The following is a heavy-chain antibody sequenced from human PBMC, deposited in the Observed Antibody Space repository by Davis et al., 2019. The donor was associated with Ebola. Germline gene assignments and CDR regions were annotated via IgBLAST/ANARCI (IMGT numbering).Heavy chain of an antibody. V-gene: IGHV3-73*01. CDR2: IRSKANSYAT. J-gene: IGHJ4*02. Sequence: GESLKISCAASGFTFSGSAMHWVRQASGKGLEWVGRIRSKANSYATAYAASVKGRFTISRDDSKNTAYLQMNSLKTEDTAVYYCTSSYASSSGGYWGQGTLVTVSS. D-gene: IGHD6-6*01. CDR1: GFTFSGSA. CDR3: TSSYASSSGGY.